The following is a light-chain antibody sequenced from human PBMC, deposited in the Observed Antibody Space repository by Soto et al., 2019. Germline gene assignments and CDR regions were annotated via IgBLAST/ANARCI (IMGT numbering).Light chain of an antibody. J-gene: IGLJ1*01. CDR1: SSDVGGYNY. V-gene: IGLV2-14*01. Sequence: QYALTQPASVSGSPGQSITISCAGTSSDVGGYNYVSWYQQHPGKATKLMIYEVSNRPSGVSNRFSGSKSGNTASLTISGLQAEDEADYYCSSYTSSSIHYVFGTGTKLTVL. CDR2: EVS. CDR3: SSYTSSSIHYV.